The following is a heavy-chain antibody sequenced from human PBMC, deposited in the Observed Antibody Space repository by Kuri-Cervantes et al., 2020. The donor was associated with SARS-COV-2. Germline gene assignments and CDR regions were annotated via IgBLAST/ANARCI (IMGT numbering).Heavy chain of an antibody. CDR2: ISYDGSNK. CDR1: GFTFSSYA. D-gene: IGHD3-10*01. Sequence: GESLKISCAASGFTFSSYAMHWVRQAPGKGLEWVAVISYDGSNKYYADSVKGRFTISRDNSKNTLYLQMNSLRAEDTAVYYCATDRVRVVTHSFDYWGQGTLVTVSS. J-gene: IGHJ4*02. V-gene: IGHV3-30-3*01. CDR3: ATDRVRVVTHSFDY.